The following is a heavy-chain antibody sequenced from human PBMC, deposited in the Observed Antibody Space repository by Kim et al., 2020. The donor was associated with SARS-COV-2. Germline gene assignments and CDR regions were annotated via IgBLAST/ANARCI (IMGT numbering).Heavy chain of an antibody. V-gene: IGHV3-48*02. CDR2: IIKSSTTI. J-gene: IGHJ3*02. CDR1: GFTFSAYD. Sequence: GGSLRLSCATSGFTFSAYDMNWVRRAPGKGLEWLSFIIKSSTTIYYADSVRGRFTISRDNAKNSLYLQMNSLRDEDTALYYCVRDRMGGAFDIWGQGTMVTVSS. D-gene: IGHD3-16*01. CDR3: VRDRMGGAFDI.